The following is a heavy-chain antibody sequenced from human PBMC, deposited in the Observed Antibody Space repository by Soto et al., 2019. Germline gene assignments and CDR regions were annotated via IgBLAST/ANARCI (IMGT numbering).Heavy chain of an antibody. CDR3: AKDLYNWNYGYFDY. CDR2: FSGSGDTT. J-gene: IGHJ4*02. Sequence: GGSLRLSCAASGFTFTTYAMSWVRQAPGKGLEWVSGFSGSGDTTSYADSVRGRFTISRDISKNTLYLQMNGLRAEDTAVYYCAKDLYNWNYGYFDYWGQGTLVTVSS. V-gene: IGHV3-23*01. CDR1: GFTFTTYA. D-gene: IGHD1-7*01.